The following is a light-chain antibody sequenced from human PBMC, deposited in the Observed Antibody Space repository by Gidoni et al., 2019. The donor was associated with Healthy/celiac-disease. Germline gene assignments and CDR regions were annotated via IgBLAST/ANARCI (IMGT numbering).Light chain of an antibody. V-gene: IGKV3-11*01. Sequence: EIVLTQSPATLSLSPGERATLSCRASQSVSSYLAWYQQKPGQAPRLLIHDASNRATGIPARFSGSGSGTDFTLTISSLEPEDFGVYYCQQRSNWPRTFXXXTKLEIK. CDR3: QQRSNWPRT. J-gene: IGKJ2*01. CDR1: QSVSSY. CDR2: DAS.